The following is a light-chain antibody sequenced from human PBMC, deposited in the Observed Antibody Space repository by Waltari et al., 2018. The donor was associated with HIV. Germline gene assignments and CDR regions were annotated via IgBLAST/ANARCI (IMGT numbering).Light chain of an antibody. V-gene: IGLV2-8*01. CDR3: VSYTEKDTFLL. CDR1: SNYIGAYDF. J-gene: IGLJ2*01. CDR2: DVT. Sequence: QSALTQPPPASGSPGQSVTISCSGSSNYIGAYDFVSCYQHHPGKAPKLIIYDVTRRPPGIPDRFSGTKSGYTASLTVSDLQVEDEADYYCVSYTEKDTFLLFGGGTKLAV.